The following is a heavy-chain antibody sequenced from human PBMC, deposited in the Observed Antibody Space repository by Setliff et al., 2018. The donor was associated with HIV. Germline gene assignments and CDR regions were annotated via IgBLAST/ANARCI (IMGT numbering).Heavy chain of an antibody. CDR3: ARSIHGGGSEPFDT. V-gene: IGHV4-4*07. Sequence: SETLSLTCSVSGASLQSYYWSWIRQPAGKGLQWIGRIYYVGWSKYNPSLEDRVTMSVDTSNNQFSLGLRSVTAADTAIYSCARSIHGGGSEPFDTWGQGILVTGSS. J-gene: IGHJ5*02. D-gene: IGHD3-10*01. CDR1: GASLQSYY. CDR2: IYYVGWS.